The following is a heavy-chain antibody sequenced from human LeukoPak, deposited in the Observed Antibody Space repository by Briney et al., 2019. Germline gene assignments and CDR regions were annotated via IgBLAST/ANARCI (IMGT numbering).Heavy chain of an antibody. CDR2: INPSGGST. J-gene: IGHJ3*02. V-gene: IGHV1-46*03. CDR1: GYTFPSYY. D-gene: IGHD1-26*01. CDR3: ARSAIVGATRDAFDI. Sequence: GASVKVSCKASGYTFPSYYMHWVRQAPGQGLEWMGIINPSGGSTSYAQKFQGRVTMTRDTSTSTVYMELSSLRSEDTAVYYCARSAIVGATRDAFDIWGQGTMVTVSS.